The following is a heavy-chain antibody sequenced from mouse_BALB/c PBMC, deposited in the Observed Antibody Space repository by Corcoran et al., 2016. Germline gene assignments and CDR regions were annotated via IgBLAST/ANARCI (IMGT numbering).Heavy chain of an antibody. Sequence: QIQLVQSGPELKKPGETVKISCKASGYTFTNYGMNWVKQAPGKGLKWLGWINTYTGEPTYADDFKGRFAFSLETTASTAYLQINHLKNEDMATYFCSREPYALDYWGQGTSVTVSS. CDR1: GYTFTNYG. CDR3: SREPYALDY. J-gene: IGHJ4*01. V-gene: IGHV9-1*02. CDR2: INTYTGEP.